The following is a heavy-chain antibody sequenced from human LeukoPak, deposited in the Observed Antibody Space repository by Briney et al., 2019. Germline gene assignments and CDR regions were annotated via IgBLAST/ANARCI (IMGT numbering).Heavy chain of an antibody. CDR3: AKVMGAAGADAFDI. CDR1: GFTFTSYA. Sequence: PGGSLRLSCSPSGFTFTSYAMSWVRQAPGKGLEGVSVISGGGDSTSYADSVKGRFTISRDNSKNTLYLQMNSLRAEDTAVYYCAKVMGAAGADAFDIWGQGTMVTVSS. D-gene: IGHD6-13*01. V-gene: IGHV3-23*01. CDR2: ISGGGDST. J-gene: IGHJ3*02.